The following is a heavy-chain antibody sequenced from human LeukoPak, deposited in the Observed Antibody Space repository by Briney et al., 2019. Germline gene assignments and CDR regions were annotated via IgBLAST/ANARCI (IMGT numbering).Heavy chain of an antibody. J-gene: IGHJ6*02. CDR3: AKGEYCSSTSCYYYYGMDV. D-gene: IGHD2-2*01. Sequence: GGSLRLPCAASGFTFSSYAMSWVRQAPGKGLEWVSAISGSGGSTYYADSVKGRFTISRDNSKNTLYLQMNSLRAEDTAVYYCAKGEYCSSTSCYYYYGMDVWGQGTTVTVSS. CDR1: GFTFSSYA. V-gene: IGHV3-23*01. CDR2: ISGSGGST.